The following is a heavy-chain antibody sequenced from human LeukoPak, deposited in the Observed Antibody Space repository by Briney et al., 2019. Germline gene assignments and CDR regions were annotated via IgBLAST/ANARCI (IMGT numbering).Heavy chain of an antibody. CDR2: IYYSRST. J-gene: IGHJ6*02. D-gene: IGHD3-22*01. CDR1: GGSISSGGYY. V-gene: IGHV4-31*03. Sequence: SETLSLTCTVSGGSISSGGYYWSWIRQHPGKGLEWIGYIYYSRSTYYNPSLKSRVTISVDTSKNQFSLKLSSVTAADTAVYYCARTQGGYGAYYYYGMDVWGQGTTVTVSS. CDR3: ARTQGGYGAYYYYGMDV.